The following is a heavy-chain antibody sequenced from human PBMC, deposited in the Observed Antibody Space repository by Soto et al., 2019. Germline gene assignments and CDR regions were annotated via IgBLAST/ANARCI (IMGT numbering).Heavy chain of an antibody. Sequence: QVQLQQWGAGLLKPSETLSLTCAVYGGSFTADYWSWIRQPPGKGLEWIGEINYSGSTNYNPSLKRRVTISVDTSKNQFSLNLSSVTAADTAVYFCARLMVVTPIATRRYFDLWGRGTLVTVSS. CDR2: INYSGST. J-gene: IGHJ2*01. CDR3: ARLMVVTPIATRRYFDL. D-gene: IGHD2-21*02. CDR1: GGSFTADY. V-gene: IGHV4-34*01.